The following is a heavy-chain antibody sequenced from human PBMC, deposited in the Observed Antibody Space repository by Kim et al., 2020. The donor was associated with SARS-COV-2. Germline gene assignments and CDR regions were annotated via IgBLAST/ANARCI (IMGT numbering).Heavy chain of an antibody. J-gene: IGHJ4*02. CDR3: AILRYFDWRVDY. CDR1: GFTFSSYA. D-gene: IGHD3-9*01. V-gene: IGHV3-23*01. Sequence: GGSLRLSCAASGFTFSSYAMSWVRQAPGKGLEWVSAISGSGGSTYSADSVKGRFPISRDNSKNTLYLQMNSRRAADTAVYYCAILRYFDWRVDYWGQGTLVTVSS. CDR2: ISGSGGST.